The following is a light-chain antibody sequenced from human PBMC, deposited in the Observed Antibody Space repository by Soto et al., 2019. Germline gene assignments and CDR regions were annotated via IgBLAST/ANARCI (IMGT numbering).Light chain of an antibody. V-gene: IGKV3-15*01. CDR3: QQYNSSPST. J-gene: IGKJ5*01. CDR1: QSVSSN. CDR2: RAS. Sequence: EILLTQSPATLSVSPCERATLSCRASQSVSSNLAWYQQKPGQAPRLLIYRASTRATGIPDRFSGSGSGTEFTLTISDLQSEDFAVYYCQQYNSSPSTFGQGTQLEIK.